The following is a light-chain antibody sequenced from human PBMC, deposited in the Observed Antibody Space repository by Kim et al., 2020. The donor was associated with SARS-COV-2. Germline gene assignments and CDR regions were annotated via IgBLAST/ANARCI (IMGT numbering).Light chain of an antibody. V-gene: IGKV1-27*01. CDR2: TAS. Sequence: DIQMTQSPSSLSVSVGDSVTITCRASQGISNYLAWYQQKPGKVPKLLIYTASALQSGVSSRFSGSGSGTDFTLTISSLQPEDAATYYCQKYNSAPYTFGQGTKLEIK. CDR3: QKYNSAPYT. CDR1: QGISNY. J-gene: IGKJ2*01.